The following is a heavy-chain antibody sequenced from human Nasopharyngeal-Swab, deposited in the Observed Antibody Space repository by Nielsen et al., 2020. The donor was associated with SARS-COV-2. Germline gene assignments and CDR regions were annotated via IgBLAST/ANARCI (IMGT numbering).Heavy chain of an antibody. J-gene: IGHJ4*02. CDR2: IYYSGST. CDR3: ARGRAAAVDY. D-gene: IGHD6-13*01. V-gene: IGHV4-59*01. Sequence: RQAPGKGLEWIGYIYYSGSTNYNPSLKSRVTISVDTSKNQFSLKLSSVTAADTAVYCCARGRAAAVDYWGQGTLVTVSS.